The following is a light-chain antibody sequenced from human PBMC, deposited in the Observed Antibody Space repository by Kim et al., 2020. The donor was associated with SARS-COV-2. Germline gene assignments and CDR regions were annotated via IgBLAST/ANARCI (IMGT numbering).Light chain of an antibody. CDR2: GAS. CDR3: QQYNNWPFT. V-gene: IGKV3-15*01. CDR1: QSVSSN. Sequence: VSPGERATLSCRASQSVSSNLAWYQQKPGQAPRLLIYGASTRATGIPARFSGSGSGTEFTLTISSLQSEDFEVYYCQQYNNWPFTFGPGTKVDIK. J-gene: IGKJ3*01.